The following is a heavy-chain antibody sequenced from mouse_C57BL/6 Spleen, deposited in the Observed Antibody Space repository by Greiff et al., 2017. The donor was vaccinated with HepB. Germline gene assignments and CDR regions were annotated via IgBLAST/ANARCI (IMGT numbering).Heavy chain of an antibody. J-gene: IGHJ4*01. CDR1: GYTFTSYW. Sequence: QVQLQQPGAELVKPGASVKLSCKASGYTFTSYWTQWVKQRPGQGLEWIGEIDPSDSYTNYNQKFKGKATLTVDTSSSTAYMQLSSLTSEDSAVYYCARAITTVVAEAMDYWGQGTSVTVSS. CDR2: IDPSDSYT. CDR3: ARAITTVVAEAMDY. D-gene: IGHD1-1*01. V-gene: IGHV1-50*01.